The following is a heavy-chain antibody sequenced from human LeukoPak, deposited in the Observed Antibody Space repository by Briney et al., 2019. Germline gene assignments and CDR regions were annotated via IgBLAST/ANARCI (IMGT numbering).Heavy chain of an antibody. Sequence: GGSLRLSCAASGFTVSSNYMSWVRQAPGKGLEWVSVIYSGGSTYYADSVKGRFTISRDNSKNTLYLQMNSLRAEDTAVYYCAKVAKYCGSTSCYQYAFDIWGQGTMVTVSS. CDR1: GFTVSSNY. J-gene: IGHJ3*02. CDR3: AKVAKYCGSTSCYQYAFDI. D-gene: IGHD2-2*01. V-gene: IGHV3-66*01. CDR2: IYSGGST.